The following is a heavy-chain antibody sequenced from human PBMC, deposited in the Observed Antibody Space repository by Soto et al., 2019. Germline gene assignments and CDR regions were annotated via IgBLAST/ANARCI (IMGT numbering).Heavy chain of an antibody. CDR3: ARGLAPVELDC. CDR1: GGSMSPYY. Sequence: QVQLQESGPGLVKASETLSLTCTVSGGSMSPYYWSWIRQAPGVGLEWIAYVYYSGYTHYNPSLTRRXTXSXXTSKNQLSLKLSSVTAADTAVSYCARGLAPVELDCWGPGALVTVSS. CDR2: VYYSGYT. D-gene: IGHD6-19*01. J-gene: IGHJ4*02. V-gene: IGHV4-59*01.